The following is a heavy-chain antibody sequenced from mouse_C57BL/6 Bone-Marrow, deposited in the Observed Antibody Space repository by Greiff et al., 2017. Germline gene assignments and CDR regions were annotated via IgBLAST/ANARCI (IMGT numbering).Heavy chain of an antibody. Sequence: QVQLQQSGAELVKPGASVKLSCKASGYTFTEYTIHWVKQRSGQGLEWIGWFYPGSGSIKYNEKFKDKATLTADKSSSTVDMELSRLTSEDSTVYFCARHEKRTAQDLYAMDYWGQGTSVTVSS. CDR2: FYPGSGSI. CDR3: ARHEKRTAQDLYAMDY. V-gene: IGHV1-62-2*01. CDR1: GYTFTEYT. D-gene: IGHD3-2*02. J-gene: IGHJ4*01.